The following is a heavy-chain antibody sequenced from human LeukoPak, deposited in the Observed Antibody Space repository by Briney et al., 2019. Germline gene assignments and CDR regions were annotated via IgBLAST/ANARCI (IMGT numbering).Heavy chain of an antibody. Sequence: GGSLRLSCAASGFTFSTYAMGWVRQAPGRGLEWVSIITYNGGTTYYADYVKGRSTISRDNSKNTLFLQMNSLRAEDTAVYYCVGNWNLDYWGQGTLVTVSS. CDR3: VGNWNLDY. J-gene: IGHJ4*02. V-gene: IGHV3-23*01. D-gene: IGHD1-1*01. CDR2: ITYNGGTT. CDR1: GFTFSTYA.